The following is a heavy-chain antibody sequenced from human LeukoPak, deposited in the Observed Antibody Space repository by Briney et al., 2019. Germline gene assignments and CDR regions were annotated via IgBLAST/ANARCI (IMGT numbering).Heavy chain of an antibody. CDR3: AKSREQWLLRAGSYYFDY. J-gene: IGHJ4*02. D-gene: IGHD6-19*01. Sequence: GGSLRLSCAASGFTFSSYAMTWVPQPPGRGRKWVSVIIGSGGNTYYADPVKGRFTISRDNSKNTLNLQMNGLRAEDTAIYYCAKSREQWLLRAGSYYFDYWGQGTLVTVSS. V-gene: IGHV3-23*01. CDR1: GFTFSSYA. CDR2: IIGSGGNT.